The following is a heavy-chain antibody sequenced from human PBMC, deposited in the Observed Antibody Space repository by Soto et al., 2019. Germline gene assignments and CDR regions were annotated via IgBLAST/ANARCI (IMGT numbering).Heavy chain of an antibody. Sequence: PSETLSLTCTVSGASIGGSTSYWGWIRQPPGKGLEWIGSIYYSGNTYYSSSLKSRVTISVDTSKNQFSLKLSSVTAADTAVYYCARRARIVVVVAATGPFDYWGQGTQVTVSS. D-gene: IGHD2-15*01. CDR3: ARRARIVVVVAATGPFDY. V-gene: IGHV4-39*01. CDR1: GASIGGSTSY. CDR2: IYYSGNT. J-gene: IGHJ4*02.